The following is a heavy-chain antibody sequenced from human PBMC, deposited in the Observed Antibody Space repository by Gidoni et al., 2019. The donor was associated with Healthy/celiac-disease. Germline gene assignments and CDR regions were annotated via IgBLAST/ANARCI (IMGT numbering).Heavy chain of an antibody. J-gene: IGHJ4*02. Sequence: QVQLVQSGAEVKKPGSSVKVSCKASGGTFSSYAISWVRQAPGQGLEWMGGIIPIFGTANDAQKFQGRVTITADESTSTAYMELSSLRSEDTAVYYCARGRYSYGSGGIGRSFDYWGQGTLVTVSS. CDR3: ARGRYSYGSGGIGRSFDY. CDR1: GGTFSSYA. D-gene: IGHD5-18*01. CDR2: IIPIFGTA. V-gene: IGHV1-69*01.